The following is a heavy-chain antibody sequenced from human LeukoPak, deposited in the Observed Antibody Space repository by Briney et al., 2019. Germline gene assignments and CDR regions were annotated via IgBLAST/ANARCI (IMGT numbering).Heavy chain of an antibody. CDR1: GGSFSGYY. V-gene: IGHV4-34*01. CDR3: ARASPTFWSGYYTYYYYYMDV. CDR2: NNHSGST. J-gene: IGHJ6*03. D-gene: IGHD3-3*01. Sequence: SETLSLTCAVYGGSFSGYYWSWIRQPPGKGLEWIGENNHSGSTNYNPSLKSRVTISVDTSKNQCSLKLSSVTAADTAVYYCARASPTFWSGYYTYYYYYMDVWGKGTTVTVSS.